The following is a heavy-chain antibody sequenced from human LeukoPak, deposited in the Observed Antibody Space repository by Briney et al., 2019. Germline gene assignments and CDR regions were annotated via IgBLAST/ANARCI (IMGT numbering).Heavy chain of an antibody. J-gene: IGHJ4*02. V-gene: IGHV4-59*05. D-gene: IGHD5-24*01. CDR3: ARHRSGWLQSSFDY. Sequence: SETLSLTCTVSGGSISSYYWSWIRQPAGKGLEWIGSIYYSGSSFDNPALKSRVTISVDTSKNQFSLKLSSVTAADTAVYYCARHRSGWLQSSFDYWGQGTLVTVSS. CDR2: IYYSGSS. CDR1: GGSISSYY.